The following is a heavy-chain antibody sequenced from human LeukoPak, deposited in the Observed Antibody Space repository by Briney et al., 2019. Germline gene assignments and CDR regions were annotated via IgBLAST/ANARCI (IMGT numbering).Heavy chain of an antibody. CDR3: ARPKRGTYFDY. V-gene: IGHV4-59*01. Sequence: SETLSLTCTVSGGSISSYYWSWIRQPPGKGLEWIGYIYYSGSTNYNPSLKSRVTISVDTSKNQLSLKLSSVTAADTAVYYCARPKRGTYFDYWGQGILVTVSS. CDR2: IYYSGST. CDR1: GGSISSYY. D-gene: IGHD1-1*01. J-gene: IGHJ4*02.